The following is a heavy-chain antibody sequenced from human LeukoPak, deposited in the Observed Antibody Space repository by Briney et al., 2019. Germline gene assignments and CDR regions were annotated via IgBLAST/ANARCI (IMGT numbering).Heavy chain of an antibody. Sequence: SETLSLTCTVSGGSISSYYWSWIRQPSGKGLEWIGYIYYSGSTNYNPSLKSRVITSADTSKNQFSLNLTSVTAADTAVYYCVRASVESGGAFDIWGQGTMVTVSS. J-gene: IGHJ3*02. CDR1: GGSISSYY. D-gene: IGHD2-15*01. V-gene: IGHV4-59*01. CDR2: IYYSGST. CDR3: VRASVESGGAFDI.